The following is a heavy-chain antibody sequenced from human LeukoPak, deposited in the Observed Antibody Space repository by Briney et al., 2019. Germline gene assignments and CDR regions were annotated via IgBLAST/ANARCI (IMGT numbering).Heavy chain of an antibody. J-gene: IGHJ4*02. Sequence: PSETLSLTCAVSGYSISSGYYWGWIRQPPGKGLEWIGSIYHSGSTYYNPSLKGRVTISVDTSKNQFSLKLSSVTAADTAVYYCARRPVYCSSTSCAPRAFDYWGQGTLVTVSS. V-gene: IGHV4-38-2*01. CDR3: ARRPVYCSSTSCAPRAFDY. D-gene: IGHD2-2*01. CDR2: IYHSGST. CDR1: GYSISSGYY.